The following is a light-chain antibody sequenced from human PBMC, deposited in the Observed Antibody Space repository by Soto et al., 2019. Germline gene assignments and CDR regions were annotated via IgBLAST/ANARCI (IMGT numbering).Light chain of an antibody. J-gene: IGKJ1*01. Sequence: DIQMNQSPSSVPSSVEDRFTLTFLASQGISSWVVWYQQKPGKAPKXXIYAASSLQRGVPSRFRGSGSGTDFTLTISSLQPEDVETYYCQKYNSAPLTFGQGTKVEI. CDR2: AAS. CDR3: QKYNSAPLT. V-gene: IGKV1-12*01. CDR1: QGISSW.